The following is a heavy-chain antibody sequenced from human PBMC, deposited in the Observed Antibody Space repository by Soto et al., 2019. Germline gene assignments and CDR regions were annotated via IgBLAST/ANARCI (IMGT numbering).Heavy chain of an antibody. Sequence: ASVKVSCKASGYTFASYYMHWVRQAPGQGLEWMGIINPSGGSTSYAQKFQGRVTMTRDTSTSTVYMELSSLRSEDTAVYYCARSRADVVVTAPWGQGTLVTVSS. V-gene: IGHV1-46*01. D-gene: IGHD2-21*02. J-gene: IGHJ4*02. CDR2: INPSGGST. CDR1: GYTFASYY. CDR3: ARSRADVVVTAP.